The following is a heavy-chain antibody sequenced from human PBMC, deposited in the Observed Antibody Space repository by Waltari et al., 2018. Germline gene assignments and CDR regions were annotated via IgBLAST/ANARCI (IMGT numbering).Heavy chain of an antibody. CDR1: RFTVSTNY. Sequence: EVQLVESGGGLVQPGGSLRLSCAASRFTVSTNYMSWVRQAPGKGLEWVSVIYSGGSTYYADSVKGRFTISRDNSKNTLYLQMNSLRAEDTAVYYCARGGYSSGWYYFDYWGQGTLVTVSS. J-gene: IGHJ4*02. V-gene: IGHV3-66*02. CDR2: IYSGGST. CDR3: ARGGYSSGWYYFDY. D-gene: IGHD6-19*01.